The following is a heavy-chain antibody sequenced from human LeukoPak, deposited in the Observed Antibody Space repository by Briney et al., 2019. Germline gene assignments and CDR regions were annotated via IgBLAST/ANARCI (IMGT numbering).Heavy chain of an antibody. V-gene: IGHV1-2*02. J-gene: IGHJ4*02. Sequence: ASVKVACKASGNTFTGYYMHWVRQAPGQGLEWMGWINPNSGGTNYAQKFQGRVTMTRDTSISTAYMELSRLRSDDTAVYYCARDPLGYSSSWYDYWGQGTLVTVSS. CDR3: ARDPLGYSSSWYDY. CDR2: INPNSGGT. D-gene: IGHD6-13*01. CDR1: GNTFTGYY.